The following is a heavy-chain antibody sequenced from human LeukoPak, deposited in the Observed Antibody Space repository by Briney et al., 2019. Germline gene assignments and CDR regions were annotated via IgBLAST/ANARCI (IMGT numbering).Heavy chain of an antibody. D-gene: IGHD6-13*01. Sequence: PSETLSLTCSVFGGSISSYYWTRIRQPAGKGLEWIGRIQISENNNYNPSLKSRVTLSLDTSKNQFSLKLTSVTTADTATYYCARESVAAGTRYFDFWGQGTLVTVSS. CDR1: GGSISSYY. J-gene: IGHJ4*02. V-gene: IGHV4-4*07. CDR3: ARESVAAGTRYFDF. CDR2: IQISENN.